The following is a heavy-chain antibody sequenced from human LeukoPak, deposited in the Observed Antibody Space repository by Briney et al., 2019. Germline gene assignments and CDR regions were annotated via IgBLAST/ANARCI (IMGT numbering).Heavy chain of an antibody. CDR1: GYTFTSYD. CDR3: ARVVYGSGSYHY. V-gene: IGHV1-8*01. CDR2: MNPNSGNT. J-gene: IGHJ4*02. Sequence: ASLKVSCKASGYTFTSYDINWVRQATGQGLEWMGWMNPNSGNTGYAQKFQGRVTMTRNTSISTAYMELSSLSSEDTAVYYWARVVYGSGSYHYGGQGTLVTVSS. D-gene: IGHD3-10*01.